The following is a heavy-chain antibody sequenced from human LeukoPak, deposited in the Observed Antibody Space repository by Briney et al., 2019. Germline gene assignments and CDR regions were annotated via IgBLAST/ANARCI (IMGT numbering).Heavy chain of an antibody. D-gene: IGHD1-26*01. CDR3: VKSGGYGLIDY. CDR1: GVSISGSYYY. CDR2: IYYSGST. Sequence: ASETLSLTCAVSGVSISGSYYYWGWIRQPPGKGLEWIGNIYYSGSTYYDASLQSRVTISIDTSKNQFSLRLNSVTAADTAMYFCVKSGGYGLIDYWGQGTLVTVSS. V-gene: IGHV4-39*01. J-gene: IGHJ4*02.